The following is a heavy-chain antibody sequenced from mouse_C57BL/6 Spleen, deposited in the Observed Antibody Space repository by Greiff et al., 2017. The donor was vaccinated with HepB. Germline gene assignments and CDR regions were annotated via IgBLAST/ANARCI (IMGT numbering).Heavy chain of an antibody. CDR3: ARWGDYGNFFDY. V-gene: IGHV1-26*01. J-gene: IGHJ2*01. D-gene: IGHD2-1*01. CDR1: GYTFTDYY. CDR2: INPNNGGT. Sequence: EVQLQQSGPELVKPGASVKISCKASGYTFTDYYMNWVKQSHGKSLEWIGDINPNNGGTSYNQKFKGKATLTVDKSSSTAYMELRSLTSEDSAVYYCARWGDYGNFFDYWGQGTTLTVSS.